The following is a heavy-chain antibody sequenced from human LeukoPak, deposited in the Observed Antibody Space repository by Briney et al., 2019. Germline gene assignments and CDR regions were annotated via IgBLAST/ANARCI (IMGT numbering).Heavy chain of an antibody. CDR3: AKDLNYYASGNVFDY. Sequence: SETLSLTCTVSGYSISSGYYWGWIRQPPGKGLEWIGNIYHSGSTYYNPSLKSRVTISVDTSKNQFSLKLSSVTAADTAVYYCAKDLNYYASGNVFDYWGQGTLVTVSS. CDR2: IYHSGST. D-gene: IGHD3-10*01. CDR1: GYSISSGYY. V-gene: IGHV4-38-2*02. J-gene: IGHJ4*02.